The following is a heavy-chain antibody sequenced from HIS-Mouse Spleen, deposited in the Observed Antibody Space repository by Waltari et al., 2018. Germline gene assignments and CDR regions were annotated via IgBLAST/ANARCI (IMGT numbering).Heavy chain of an antibody. D-gene: IGHD5-12*01. Sequence: QVQLVESGGGVVQPGRSLRLSCAASGFTFSSYAMHWVRQAPGKGLEWVAVISYDGSNKYYADSVKGRFTISRDNSKNTLYLQMNSLRAEDTAVYYCARDSWMGPFDIWGQGTMVTVSS. V-gene: IGHV3-30*04. CDR3: ARDSWMGPFDI. CDR1: GFTFSSYA. J-gene: IGHJ3*02. CDR2: ISYDGSNK.